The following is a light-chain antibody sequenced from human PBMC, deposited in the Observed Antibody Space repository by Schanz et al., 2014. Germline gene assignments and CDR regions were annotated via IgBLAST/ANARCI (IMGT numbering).Light chain of an antibody. V-gene: IGKV3D-15*01. CDR2: DAS. J-gene: IGKJ1*01. CDR3: QQYGSSPST. Sequence: EIVMTQSPATLSVSPGERATLSCRASQSVDSNLAWYQQKPGQAPRLLIYDASNRASGIPARFSGSGSGTDFTLTISSLEPEDFAVYYCQQYGSSPSTFGQGTKVEI. CDR1: QSVDSN.